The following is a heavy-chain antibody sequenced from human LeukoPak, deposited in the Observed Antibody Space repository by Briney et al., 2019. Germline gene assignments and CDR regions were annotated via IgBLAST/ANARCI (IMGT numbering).Heavy chain of an antibody. CDR2: IYYSGST. Sequence: SETLSLTCTVSGGSISSYYWSWIRQPPGKGLEWIGYIYYSGSTNYNPSLKSRVTISVDTSKNQFSLKLSSMTAADTAVYYCARGEEAGFDWVPYALSWFDPWGQGTLVIVSS. D-gene: IGHD3-9*01. CDR1: GGSISSYY. J-gene: IGHJ5*02. V-gene: IGHV4-59*01. CDR3: ARGEEAGFDWVPYALSWFDP.